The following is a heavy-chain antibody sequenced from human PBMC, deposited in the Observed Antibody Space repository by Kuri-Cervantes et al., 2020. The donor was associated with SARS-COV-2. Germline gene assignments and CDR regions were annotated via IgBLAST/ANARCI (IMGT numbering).Heavy chain of an antibody. D-gene: IGHD4-17*01. Sequence: SQTLSLTCAVYGGSFGGYCWSWIRQPPGKGLEWMGESNHRGTTNYNPSLKSRVTVSVDTSKNQFSLKLSSVTAADTAVYYCARLYGDSKHYYHYGMDVWGQGTTVTVSS. CDR1: GGSFGGYC. CDR3: ARLYGDSKHYYHYGMDV. V-gene: IGHV4-34*01. CDR2: SNHRGTT. J-gene: IGHJ6*02.